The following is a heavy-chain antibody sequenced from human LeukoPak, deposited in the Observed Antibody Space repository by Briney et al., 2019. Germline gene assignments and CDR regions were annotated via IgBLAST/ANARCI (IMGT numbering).Heavy chain of an antibody. CDR3: ARIYYFGDNNWRYFDN. D-gene: IGHD3-10*01. V-gene: IGHV3-7*01. CDR1: GFTFNSYW. Sequence: PGRSPRLSCAAAGFTFNSYWMSCVRQAPGKWLEWVANIHPDGSETQYAASVKGPFTTSRDNAKNSLWLQMNSLRAEETAIYYCARIYYFGDNNWRYFDNWGQGTLVTVSS. J-gene: IGHJ4*02. CDR2: IHPDGSET.